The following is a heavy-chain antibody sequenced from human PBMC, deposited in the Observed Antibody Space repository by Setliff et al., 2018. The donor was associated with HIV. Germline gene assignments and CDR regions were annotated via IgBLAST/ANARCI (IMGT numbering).Heavy chain of an antibody. Sequence: SETLSLTCTVSGGSISSYYWSWVRQPPGKGLEWIGYICTTGSTNYNPSLKSRVTMSVDTSKNQFSLRLTSVTAADTAVYFCARQDIFYFDSWGQGTLVTVSS. CDR3: ARQDIFYFDS. CDR2: ICTTGST. D-gene: IGHD2-21*01. CDR1: GGSISSYY. V-gene: IGHV4-4*09. J-gene: IGHJ4*02.